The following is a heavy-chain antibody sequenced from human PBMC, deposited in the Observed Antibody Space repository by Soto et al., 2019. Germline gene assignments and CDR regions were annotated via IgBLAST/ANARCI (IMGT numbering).Heavy chain of an antibody. CDR1: GYTFTSYG. CDR3: ASGTHYIWGSYTENFDY. V-gene: IGHV1-18*01. J-gene: IGHJ4*02. Sequence: ASVKVSCKASGYTFTSYGISWVRQAPGQGLEWMGWISAYNGNTNYAQKLQGRVTMTTDTSTSTAYMELRSLRSDDTVVYYCASGTHYIWGSYTENFDYWGQGTLVTVSS. D-gene: IGHD3-16*01. CDR2: ISAYNGNT.